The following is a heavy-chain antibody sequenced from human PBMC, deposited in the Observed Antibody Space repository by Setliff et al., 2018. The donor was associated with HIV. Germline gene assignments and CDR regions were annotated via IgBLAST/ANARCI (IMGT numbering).Heavy chain of an antibody. CDR1: GGSIRSTSYC. D-gene: IGHD3-16*01. J-gene: IGHJ4*02. V-gene: IGHV4-39*01. CDR2: IYYSGST. CDR3: ARHVIGVVMLYSWDAFDY. Sequence: SETLSLTCTVSGGSIRSTSYCWGWIRQPPGKGLEWIGSIYYSGSTYYNPSLKSRVIMSVDRSRSQLSLKVNSVTAADTATYYCARHVIGVVMLYSWDAFDYWGRGTLVTVSS.